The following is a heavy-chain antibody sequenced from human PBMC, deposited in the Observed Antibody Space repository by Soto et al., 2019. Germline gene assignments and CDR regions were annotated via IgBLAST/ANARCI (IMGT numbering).Heavy chain of an antibody. CDR3: ARVQVAADGGGHFDY. Sequence: QVQLVESGGGVVQPGRSLRLSCAASGFTFSSYAMHWVRQAPGKGLEWVAVISYDGSNKYYADSVKGRFTISRDNSKNTLYLQMNSLRAEDTAVYYCARVQVAADGGGHFDYWGQGTLVTVSS. V-gene: IGHV3-30-3*01. D-gene: IGHD6-13*01. J-gene: IGHJ4*02. CDR1: GFTFSSYA. CDR2: ISYDGSNK.